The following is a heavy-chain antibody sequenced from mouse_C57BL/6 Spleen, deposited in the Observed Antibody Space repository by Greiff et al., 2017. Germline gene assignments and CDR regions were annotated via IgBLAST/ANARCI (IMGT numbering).Heavy chain of an antibody. CDR1: GFTFSDYG. Sequence: EVKLVESGGGLVKPGGSLKLSCAASGFTFSDYGMHWVRQAPEKGLEWVAYISSGSSTIYYADTVTGRFTISRDNAKNTLFLQMTSLRSEDTAMYYCARRHYGSSYFAYWGQGTLVTVSA. CDR2: ISSGSSTI. V-gene: IGHV5-17*01. CDR3: ARRHYGSSYFAY. J-gene: IGHJ3*01. D-gene: IGHD1-1*01.